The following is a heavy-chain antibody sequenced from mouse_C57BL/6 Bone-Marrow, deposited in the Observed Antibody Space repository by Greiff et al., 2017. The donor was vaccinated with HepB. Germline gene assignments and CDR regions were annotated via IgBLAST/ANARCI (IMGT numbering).Heavy chain of an antibody. CDR2: IDPANGNT. Sequence: EVQLQQSVAELVRPGASVKLSCTASGFNIKTTYMHWVKQRPEQGLEWIGRIDPANGNTKYAPKFQGKATITADTSSNTAYLQLSSLTSEDTAIYYCAHLWLRRRNYFDYWGQGTTLTVSS. D-gene: IGHD2-2*01. CDR1: GFNIKTTY. J-gene: IGHJ2*01. CDR3: AHLWLRRRNYFDY. V-gene: IGHV14-3*01.